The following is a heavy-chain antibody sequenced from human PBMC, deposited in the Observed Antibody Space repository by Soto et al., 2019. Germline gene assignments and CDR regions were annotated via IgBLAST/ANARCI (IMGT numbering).Heavy chain of an antibody. Sequence: GGSLRLSCAASGFTFSGSAMHWVRQASGKGLEWVGRIRSKANSYATAYAASVKGRFTISRDDSKNTAYLQMNSLKTEDTAVYYCTTFIPGWGAFDIWGQGTMVTVSS. J-gene: IGHJ3*02. D-gene: IGHD1-26*01. CDR2: IRSKANSYAT. CDR3: TTFIPGWGAFDI. CDR1: GFTFSGSA. V-gene: IGHV3-73*01.